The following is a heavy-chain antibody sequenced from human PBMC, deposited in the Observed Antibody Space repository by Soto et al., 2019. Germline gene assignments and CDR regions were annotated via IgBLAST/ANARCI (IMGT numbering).Heavy chain of an antibody. V-gene: IGHV3-30-3*01. Sequence: QVQLVESGGGVVQPGRSLRLSCAASGFTFSSYAMHWVRQAPGKGLDWAAVISYDGSNKYYADSVKGRFTISRDNSKNTLYLHMNSLRAEDTAVYYCARGPSSLTRFDYWGQGTLVTVSS. D-gene: IGHD2-2*01. CDR3: ARGPSSLTRFDY. CDR2: ISYDGSNK. J-gene: IGHJ4*02. CDR1: GFTFSSYA.